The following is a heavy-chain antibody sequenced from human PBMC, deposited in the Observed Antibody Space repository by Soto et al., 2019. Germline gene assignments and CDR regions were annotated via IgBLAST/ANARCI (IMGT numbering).Heavy chain of an antibody. V-gene: IGHV3-43*01. Sequence: GGSLRLSCAASGFRFDDYNIHWVRQAPGKGLEWVSLITWNGGNTYYADSVKGRFTISRDGTTESVSLRMTSLKREDTGLYNCARETLSFGSALDVWGHGTMVTVSS. CDR3: ARETLSFGSALDV. J-gene: IGHJ6*02. CDR1: GFRFDDYN. D-gene: IGHD3-3*01. CDR2: ITWNGGNT.